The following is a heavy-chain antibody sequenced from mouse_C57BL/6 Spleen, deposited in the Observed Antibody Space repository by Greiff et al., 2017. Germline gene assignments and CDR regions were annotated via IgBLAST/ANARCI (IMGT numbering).Heavy chain of an antibody. D-gene: IGHD1-1*01. J-gene: IGHJ2*01. CDR1: GFNIKDDY. Sequence: VQLQQSGAELVRPGASVKLSCTASGFNIKDDYMHWVKQRPEQGLEWIGWIDPENGDTEYASKCQGKATITADTSSNTAYLQLSSLTSEDTAVYYCTTVRGYYGSRDYWGQGTTLTVSS. CDR3: TTVRGYYGSRDY. V-gene: IGHV14-4*01. CDR2: IDPENGDT.